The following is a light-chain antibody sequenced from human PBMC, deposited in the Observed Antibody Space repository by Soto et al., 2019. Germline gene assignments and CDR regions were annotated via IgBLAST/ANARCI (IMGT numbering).Light chain of an antibody. CDR1: QSVSRN. Sequence: DIVMTQSPATLTVSPGERATLSCRASQSVSRNLAWYQKTPGQAPRLLIYGASTRATGIPARFSGSGAGTEFTLTISSLQSEDLAVYYCHQYSDWPPWTFGQGTKVEIK. J-gene: IGKJ1*01. V-gene: IGKV3-15*01. CDR3: HQYSDWPPWT. CDR2: GAS.